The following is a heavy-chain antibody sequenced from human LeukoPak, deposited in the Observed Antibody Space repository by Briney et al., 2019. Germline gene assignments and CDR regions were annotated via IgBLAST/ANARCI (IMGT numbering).Heavy chain of an antibody. Sequence: SVKVSCKASGGTFSSYAISWVRQAPGQGLEWMGGIIPIFGTANYAQKFQGRVTITADESTSTAYMELSSLRSEDTAVYYCARDLGWLRPPTELGYWGQGTLVTVSS. J-gene: IGHJ4*02. V-gene: IGHV1-69*13. CDR1: GGTFSSYA. D-gene: IGHD5-12*01. CDR2: IIPIFGTA. CDR3: ARDLGWLRPPTELGY.